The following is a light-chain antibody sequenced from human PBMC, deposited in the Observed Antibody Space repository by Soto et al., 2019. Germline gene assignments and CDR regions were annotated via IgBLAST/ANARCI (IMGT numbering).Light chain of an antibody. Sequence: QSVLTQPRSVSGSPGQSVTISCTGTSSDVGGYNFVSWYQQYPGKVPKLIIYDVSQRPSGVPDRFSASKSDNTASLTISGLQAEDEADYYCCSYAGGYTLFGGGTKLTVL. CDR1: SSDVGGYNF. CDR3: CSYAGGYTL. J-gene: IGLJ2*01. V-gene: IGLV2-11*01. CDR2: DVS.